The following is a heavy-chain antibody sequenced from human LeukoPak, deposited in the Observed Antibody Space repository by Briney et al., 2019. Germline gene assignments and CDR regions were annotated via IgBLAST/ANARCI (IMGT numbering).Heavy chain of an antibody. CDR2: INPNGGGT. V-gene: IGHV1-2*02. D-gene: IGHD2-2*01. CDR1: GYSFTRYY. Sequence: GASVNVSCKASGYSFTRYYMHGVRQAPGQGLEWMGWINPNGGGTNDAQKFQGRVTMTRDTSISTAYMELSSLRSDDTAVYYCTRGGGLGYCDTTSCLIFDYWGQGTLVGVSS. J-gene: IGHJ4*02. CDR3: TRGGGLGYCDTTSCLIFDY.